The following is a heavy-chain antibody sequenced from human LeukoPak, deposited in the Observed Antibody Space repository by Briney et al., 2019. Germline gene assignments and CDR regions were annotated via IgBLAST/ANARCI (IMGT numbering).Heavy chain of an antibody. Sequence: GGSLRLSCAASGFTFWDTWMNWVRQVPGQGLEWVANIKQDGSERFYVASVKGRFTISRDNGKSSLYLQMNSLRAEDTALYYCATSYDMGWLIGYWGQGTLVTVSS. J-gene: IGHJ4*02. D-gene: IGHD3/OR15-3a*01. CDR3: ATSYDMGWLIGY. CDR1: GFTFWDTW. CDR2: IKQDGSER. V-gene: IGHV3-7*03.